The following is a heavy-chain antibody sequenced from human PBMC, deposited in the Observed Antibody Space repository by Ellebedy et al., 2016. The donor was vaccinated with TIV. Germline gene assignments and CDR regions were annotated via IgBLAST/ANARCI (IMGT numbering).Heavy chain of an antibody. D-gene: IGHD3-10*01. Sequence: ASVKVSCKASGYIFSNYGVSWVRQAPGQGLEWMGWISTYNGDTNYAQKFQGRVTMTTDTATSTAYMELRRLRSDDTAVFYCARDRRIMGAGSYRYWYFDLWGRGTQVTVSS. CDR1: GYIFSNYG. CDR2: ISTYNGDT. CDR3: ARDRRIMGAGSYRYWYFDL. V-gene: IGHV1-18*01. J-gene: IGHJ2*01.